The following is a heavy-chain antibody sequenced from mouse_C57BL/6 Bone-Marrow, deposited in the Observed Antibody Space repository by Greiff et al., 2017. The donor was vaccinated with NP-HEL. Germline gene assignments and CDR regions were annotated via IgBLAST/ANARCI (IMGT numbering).Heavy chain of an antibody. CDR2: INPGSGGT. CDR3: ARWDYYYGSSFAY. J-gene: IGHJ3*01. CDR1: GYAFTNYL. Sequence: VQLQQSGAELVRPGTSVKVSCKASGYAFTNYLIAWVKQRPGQGLEWIGVINPGSGGTNYNEKFKGKATLTADKSSSTAYMQLSSLTSEDSAVYFCARWDYYYGSSFAYWGQGTLVTVSA. V-gene: IGHV1-54*01. D-gene: IGHD1-1*01.